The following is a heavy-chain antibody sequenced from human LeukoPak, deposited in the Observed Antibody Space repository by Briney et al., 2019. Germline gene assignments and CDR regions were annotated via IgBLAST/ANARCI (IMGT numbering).Heavy chain of an antibody. D-gene: IGHD4/OR15-4a*01. CDR3: ARAKRRAHFDY. CDR1: GGSFSGYY. CDR2: INHSGST. V-gene: IGHV4-34*01. J-gene: IGHJ4*02. Sequence: PSETLSLTCAVYGGSFSGYYWSWIRQPPGKGLEWIGEINHSGSTNYNPSLKSRVTISVDTSKNQFSLKLSSVTAADTAVYYCARAKRRAHFDYWGQGTLVTVPS.